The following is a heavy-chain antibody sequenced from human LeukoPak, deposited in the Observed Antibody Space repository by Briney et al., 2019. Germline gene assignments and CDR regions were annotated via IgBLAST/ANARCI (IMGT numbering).Heavy chain of an antibody. V-gene: IGHV1-2*04. CDR3: ARGGSYCSGGSCILRDYYYYGMDV. Sequence: ASVKVSCKASGYTFTGYYIHWVRQAPGQGLEWLGWINPNSGGTNYAQKFQGWVTMTRDTSISTAYMEVSRLRSDDTAVYYCARGGSYCSGGSCILRDYYYYGMDVWGQGTTVTVSS. CDR2: INPNSGGT. CDR1: GYTFTGYY. D-gene: IGHD2-15*01. J-gene: IGHJ6*02.